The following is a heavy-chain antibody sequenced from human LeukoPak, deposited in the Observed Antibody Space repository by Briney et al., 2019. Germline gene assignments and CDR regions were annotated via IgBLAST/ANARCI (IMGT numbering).Heavy chain of an antibody. CDR3: ARDIKKGSSWYEAAY. J-gene: IGHJ4*02. D-gene: IGHD6-13*01. V-gene: IGHV1-18*01. CDR1: GYTFTSYG. CDR2: ISAYNGNT. Sequence: ASVKVSCKASGYTFTSYGISWVRQAPGQGLEWMGWISAYNGNTNYAQKLQGRVTMTTDTSTSTAYMELRSLRSDDTAVYYCARDIKKGSSWYEAAYWGQGTLVTVSS.